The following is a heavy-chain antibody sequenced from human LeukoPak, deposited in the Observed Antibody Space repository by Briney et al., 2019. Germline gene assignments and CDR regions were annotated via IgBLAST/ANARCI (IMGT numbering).Heavy chain of an antibody. CDR1: GYTFTGYC. CDR3: ARILGYSGYDVYYFDY. Sequence: ASVKVSCKASGYTFTGYCMHWVRQAPGQGLEWMGWINPNSGGTNYAQKFQGRVTMTRDTSISTAYMELSRLRSDDTAVYYCARILGYSGYDVYYFDYWGQGTLVTVSS. J-gene: IGHJ4*02. V-gene: IGHV1-2*02. D-gene: IGHD5-12*01. CDR2: INPNSGGT.